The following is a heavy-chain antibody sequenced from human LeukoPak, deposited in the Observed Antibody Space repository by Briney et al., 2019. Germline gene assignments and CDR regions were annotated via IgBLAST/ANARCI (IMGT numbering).Heavy chain of an antibody. J-gene: IGHJ4*02. Sequence: GASVKVSCKASGYTFTSYGISWVRQAPGQGLEWMGIINPSGGSTSYAQKFQGRVTMTRDTSTSTVYMELSSLRSEDTAVYYCARVNGLSPPLGPEYYFDYWGQGTLVTVSS. CDR3: ARVNGLSPPLGPEYYFDY. V-gene: IGHV1-46*01. CDR2: INPSGGST. CDR1: GYTFTSYG. D-gene: IGHD1-14*01.